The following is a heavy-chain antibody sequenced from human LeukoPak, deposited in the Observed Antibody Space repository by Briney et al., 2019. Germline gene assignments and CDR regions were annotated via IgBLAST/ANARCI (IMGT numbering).Heavy chain of an antibody. CDR2: INAGNGNT. CDR3: ARVVGGYDMYYFDY. J-gene: IGHJ4*02. D-gene: IGHD5-12*01. Sequence: ASVKVSCKASGYTFTSYAMHWVRQAPGQRLEWMGRINAGNGNTKYSQKFQGRVTITRDTSASTAYMELSSLRSEDTAVYYCARVVGGYDMYYFDYWGQGTLVTVSS. V-gene: IGHV1-3*01. CDR1: GYTFTSYA.